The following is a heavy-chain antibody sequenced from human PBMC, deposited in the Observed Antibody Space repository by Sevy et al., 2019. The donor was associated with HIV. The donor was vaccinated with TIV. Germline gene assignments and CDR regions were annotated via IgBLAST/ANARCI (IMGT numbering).Heavy chain of an antibody. CDR1: GFTFSDYY. Sequence: GGSLRLSCAASGFTFSDYYMSWIRQAPGKGLEWVSYISSSGSTIYYADSVKGRFTISRDNAKNSLYLQMNRLRAEDTAVYYCARYPIPSSSYFQHWGQGTLVTVSS. J-gene: IGHJ1*01. CDR3: ARYPIPSSSYFQH. D-gene: IGHD6-13*01. V-gene: IGHV3-11*04. CDR2: ISSSGSTI.